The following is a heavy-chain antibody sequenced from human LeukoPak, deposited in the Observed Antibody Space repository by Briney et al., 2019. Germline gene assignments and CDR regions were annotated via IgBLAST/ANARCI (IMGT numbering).Heavy chain of an antibody. CDR1: GGSISSGDYY. CDR2: IYYSGST. Sequence: SETLSLTCTVSGGSISSGDYYWSWIRQPPGKGLEWIGYIYYSGSTNYNPSLKSRVTISVDTSKNQFSLKLNSVTAADTAVYYCARGQLRLSNWGQGSLVSVSS. D-gene: IGHD6-25*01. CDR3: ARGQLRLSN. V-gene: IGHV4-30-4*01. J-gene: IGHJ4*02.